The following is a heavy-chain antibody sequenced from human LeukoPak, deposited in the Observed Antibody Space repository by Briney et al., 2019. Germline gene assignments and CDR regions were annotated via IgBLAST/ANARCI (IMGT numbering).Heavy chain of an antibody. Sequence: GGSLRLSCAASGFTFSSYGMSWVRQAPGKGLEWDSSISGSGGSTSYADSVKGRFTISRDISTNTLYLQMNSLRAEDTAMYYCAKGCSDTCYRFDCWGQGTLVTVSS. CDR1: GFTFSSYG. V-gene: IGHV3-23*01. CDR3: AKGCSDTCYRFDC. J-gene: IGHJ4*02. CDR2: ISGSGGST. D-gene: IGHD2-15*01.